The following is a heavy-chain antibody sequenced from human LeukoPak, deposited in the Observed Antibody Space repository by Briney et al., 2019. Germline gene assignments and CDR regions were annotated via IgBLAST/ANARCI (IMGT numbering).Heavy chain of an antibody. J-gene: IGHJ4*02. CDR1: GFTFSSYS. V-gene: IGHV3-48*01. D-gene: IGHD5-24*01. CDR2: ISSSSSTI. CDR3: ATSRDGYTRFDY. Sequence: PGGSLRLSCAAPGFTFSSYSMNWVRQAPGKGLEWVSYISSSSSTIYYADSVKGRFTISRDNSKNTLYLQMNSLRAEDTAVYYCATSRDGYTRFDYWGQGTLVTVSS.